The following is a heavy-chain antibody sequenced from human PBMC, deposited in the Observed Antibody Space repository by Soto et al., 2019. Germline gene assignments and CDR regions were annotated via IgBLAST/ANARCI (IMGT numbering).Heavy chain of an antibody. J-gene: IGHJ6*02. CDR2: IYPGDSDT. CDR1: GYSFTSYW. Sequence: GECLQVSFQGSGYSFTSYWICWVRQMPGKGLEWMGIIYPGDSDTRYSPSFQGQVTISADKSISTAYLQWSSLKASDTAMYYCARQRSSSSFYYYYGMDVWGQGTTVTVSS. D-gene: IGHD2-2*01. V-gene: IGHV5-51*01. CDR3: ARQRSSSSFYYYYGMDV.